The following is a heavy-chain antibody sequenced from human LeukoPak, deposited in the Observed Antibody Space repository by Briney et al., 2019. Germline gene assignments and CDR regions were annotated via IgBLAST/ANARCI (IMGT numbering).Heavy chain of an antibody. J-gene: IGHJ4*02. CDR3: AGDDFWSGFGY. V-gene: IGHV4-59*01. CDR2: IYHTGST. D-gene: IGHD3-3*01. CDR1: GGSIRSYY. Sequence: SETLSLTCIVSGGSIRSYYWSWIRQPPGKGLEWIGYIYHTGSTNNNPALKSRVSLSLDTSENQFSLKPSSVTAADTAVYYCAGDDFWSGFGYWGQGTLVTVSS.